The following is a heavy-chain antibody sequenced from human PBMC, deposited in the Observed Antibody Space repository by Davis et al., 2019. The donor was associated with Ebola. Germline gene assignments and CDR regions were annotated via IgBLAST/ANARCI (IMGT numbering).Heavy chain of an antibody. Sequence: MPSETLSLTCTVSGDSISSSSYYWGWIRQPPGKELEWIGSIYYSGITYYNPSLKSRVTISVDTSKNQFSLKLSSVTAADTAVYYCARAETTVTDGGMDVWGQGTTVTVSS. D-gene: IGHD4-17*01. J-gene: IGHJ6*02. V-gene: IGHV4-39*07. CDR1: GDSISSSSYY. CDR2: IYYSGIT. CDR3: ARAETTVTDGGMDV.